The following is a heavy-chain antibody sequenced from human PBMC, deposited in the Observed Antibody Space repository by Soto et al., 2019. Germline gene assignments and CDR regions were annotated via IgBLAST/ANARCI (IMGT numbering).Heavy chain of an antibody. D-gene: IGHD4-17*01. Sequence: QVQLVHSGAEVKKPGASVMVSCKASGYTFTNYGITWVRQAPGQGLEWMGWINAYNRNTNYAQKFQGRVAMTTDTSTNTAYMELSSLRSEDTAVYYCATAMTTVTTRGAFDIWGQGTMVTVSS. CDR2: INAYNRNT. J-gene: IGHJ3*02. V-gene: IGHV1-18*01. CDR3: ATAMTTVTTRGAFDI. CDR1: GYTFTNYG.